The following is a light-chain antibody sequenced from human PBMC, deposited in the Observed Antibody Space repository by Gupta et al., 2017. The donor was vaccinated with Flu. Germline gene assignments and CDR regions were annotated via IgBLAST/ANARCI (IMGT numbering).Light chain of an antibody. CDR2: WAS. Sequence: NCRSSQSVLYSATNKNYLAWYQQKPGQPPRLLIYWASTRESGVPDRFSGSGSGTDFTLTISSLQAEDVAVYYCQQYYSTPYTFGQGTNLESK. CDR3: QQYYSTPYT. V-gene: IGKV4-1*01. CDR1: QSVLYSATNKNY. J-gene: IGKJ2*01.